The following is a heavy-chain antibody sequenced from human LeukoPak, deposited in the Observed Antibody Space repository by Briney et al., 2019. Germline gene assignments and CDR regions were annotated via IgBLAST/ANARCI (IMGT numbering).Heavy chain of an antibody. CDR1: GYTFTSYC. J-gene: IGHJ5*02. V-gene: IGHV1-2*02. CDR2: INPGSGDT. D-gene: IGHD6-25*01. CDR3: ARESESGYWFDT. Sequence: GSVNVSCQASGYTFTSYCMHWVRQAPGQGLEWVGWINPGSGDTNYVQKVKGRVTITRDTSTRTPYMKMSRLRAEDTAVYYCARESESGYWFDTWGQGTLVTVSS.